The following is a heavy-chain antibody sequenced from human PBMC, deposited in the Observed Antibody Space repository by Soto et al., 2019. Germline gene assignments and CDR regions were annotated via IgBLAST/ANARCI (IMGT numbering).Heavy chain of an antibody. V-gene: IGHV1-18*01. Sequence: ASVKVSCKASGYTFTSSGISWVRQAPGQGLEWMGWISAYNGNTNYAQKLQGRVTMTTDTSTSTDYMELRSLRSDDTAVYYGARDKGPGYSYGYAFDIWGQGTMVTVSS. CDR2: ISAYNGNT. D-gene: IGHD5-18*01. J-gene: IGHJ3*02. CDR3: ARDKGPGYSYGYAFDI. CDR1: GYTFTSSG.